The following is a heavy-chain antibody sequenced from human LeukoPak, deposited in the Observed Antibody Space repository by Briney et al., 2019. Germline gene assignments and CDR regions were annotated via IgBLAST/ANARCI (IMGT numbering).Heavy chain of an antibody. Sequence: ASVKVSCKASGYTFTGYYMHWVRQAPGQGLEWMGWINPNSGGTNYAQKFQGWVTMTRDTSISTAYMELSRLRSDDTAVYYCARGQSSNYDFWSGYANWFDPWGQGTMVTVSS. V-gene: IGHV1-2*04. CDR2: INPNSGGT. D-gene: IGHD3-3*01. CDR1: GYTFTGYY. J-gene: IGHJ5*02. CDR3: ARGQSSNYDFWSGYANWFDP.